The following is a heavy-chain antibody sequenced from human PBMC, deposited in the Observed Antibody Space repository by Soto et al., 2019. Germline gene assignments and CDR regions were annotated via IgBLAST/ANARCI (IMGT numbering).Heavy chain of an antibody. Sequence: GGSLRLSCAASGLTFSSYAMSWVRQAPGKGLEWVSAISGSGGSTYYADSVKGRFTISRDSSKNTLYLQMNSLRAEDTAVYYCATQDYDFWSGPNTNNYGMDVWGQGTTVTVSS. CDR3: ATQDYDFWSGPNTNNYGMDV. J-gene: IGHJ6*02. V-gene: IGHV3-23*01. CDR2: ISGSGGST. D-gene: IGHD3-3*01. CDR1: GLTFSSYA.